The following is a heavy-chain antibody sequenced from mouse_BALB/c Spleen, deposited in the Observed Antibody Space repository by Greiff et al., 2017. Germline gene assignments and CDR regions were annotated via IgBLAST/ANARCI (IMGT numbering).Heavy chain of an antibody. CDR2: ISSGGSYT. Sequence: EVHLVESGGGLVKPGGSLKLSCAASGFTFSSYTMSWVRQTPEKRLEWVATISSGGSYTYYPDSVKGRFTISRDNAKNTLYLQMSSLKSEDTAMYYCTRHGDFDYWGQGTTLTVSS. CDR3: TRHGDFDY. J-gene: IGHJ2*01. CDR1: GFTFSSYT. V-gene: IGHV5-6-4*01.